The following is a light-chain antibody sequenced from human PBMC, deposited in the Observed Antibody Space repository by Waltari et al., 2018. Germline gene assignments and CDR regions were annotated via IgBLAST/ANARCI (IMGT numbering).Light chain of an antibody. V-gene: IGKV3-11*01. CDR3: QQRSNWPPYT. Sequence: EIVLTQSPATLSLSPGERATLSCRASQSVSSYLAWYQQKPGQAPRLLIYDASNRATGIPDRFSGSGSETDFTLTISSLEPEDVAVYYCQQRSNWPPYTFGQGTKLEIK. J-gene: IGKJ2*01. CDR1: QSVSSY. CDR2: DAS.